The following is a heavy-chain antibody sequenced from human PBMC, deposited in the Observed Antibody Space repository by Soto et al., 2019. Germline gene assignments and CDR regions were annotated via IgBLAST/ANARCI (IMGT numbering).Heavy chain of an antibody. CDR2: ISAYNGNT. CDR1: GYTFTSYG. V-gene: IGHV1-18*01. J-gene: IGHJ6*02. CDR3: ARGYSSSWYFRPYYYYGMDV. Sequence: GASVKVSCKASGYTFTSYGISWVRQAPGQGLEWMGWISAYNGNTNYAQKLQGRVTMTTDTSTSTAYMELRSLRSDDTAVYYCARGYSSSWYFRPYYYYGMDVWGQGTTVTVSS. D-gene: IGHD6-13*01.